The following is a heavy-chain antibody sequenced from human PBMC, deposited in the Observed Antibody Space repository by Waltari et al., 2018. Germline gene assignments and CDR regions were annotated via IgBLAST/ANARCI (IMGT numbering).Heavy chain of an antibody. V-gene: IGHV4-61*09. CDR1: GGSISSGSYY. J-gene: IGHJ4*02. D-gene: IGHD3-10*01. CDR2: IYTSGST. Sequence: QVQLQESGPGLVKPSQTLSLTCTVSGGSISSGSYYWSWIRQPAGKGLEWIGYIYTSGSTNYNPSLKSRVTISVDTSKNQFSLKLSSVTAADTAVYYCARISPGSFDYWGQGTLVTVSS. CDR3: ARISPGSFDY.